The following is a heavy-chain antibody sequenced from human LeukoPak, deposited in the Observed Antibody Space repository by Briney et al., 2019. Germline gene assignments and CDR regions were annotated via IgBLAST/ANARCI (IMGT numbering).Heavy chain of an antibody. Sequence: SETLSLTCTVSGGSISSYYWSWIRQPPGKGLEWIGYIYYSGSTYYNPSLKSRVTISVDRSKNQFSLKLSSVTAADTAVYYCARGNLGYCSSTSCPNMYYYYYGMDVWGQGTTVTVSS. CDR3: ARGNLGYCSSTSCPNMYYYYYGMDV. D-gene: IGHD2-2*01. J-gene: IGHJ6*02. CDR1: GGSISSYY. CDR2: IYYSGST. V-gene: IGHV4-59*12.